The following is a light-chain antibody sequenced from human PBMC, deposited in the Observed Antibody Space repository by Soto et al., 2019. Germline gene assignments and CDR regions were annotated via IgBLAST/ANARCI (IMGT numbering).Light chain of an antibody. J-gene: IGKJ2*01. CDR3: QQYGTLPHT. CDR1: RSVSSSF. CDR2: GAS. Sequence: EIVLTQSPGTLSLSPGGRATLSCRASRSVSSSFLAWYQQKPGQAPRLLIYGASSRATGIPDRFSGSGSGTDFTLTISRLEPEDFAVYYCQQYGTLPHTFGQGTKLEVK. V-gene: IGKV3-20*01.